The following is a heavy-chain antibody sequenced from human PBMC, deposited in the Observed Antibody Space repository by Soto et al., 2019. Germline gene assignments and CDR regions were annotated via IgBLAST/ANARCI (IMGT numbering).Heavy chain of an antibody. D-gene: IGHD2-15*01. CDR3: ARENDPYCFDL. V-gene: IGHV1-18*01. CDR2: IGSGDT. Sequence: QVQLVQSGATQEKPGASVKVSCEAFGYSFDSYAYSWVRQAPGQGLEWMGRIGSGDTKYAQKLQGRVTMTTDTSTNTAYMELRSLRSDDTALYYCARENDPYCFDLGGQGTMVTVSS. J-gene: IGHJ3*01. CDR1: GYSFDSYA.